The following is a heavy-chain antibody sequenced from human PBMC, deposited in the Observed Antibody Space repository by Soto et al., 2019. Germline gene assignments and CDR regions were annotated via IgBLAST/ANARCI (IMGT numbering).Heavy chain of an antibody. V-gene: IGHV1-69*06. CDR1: GDSFSSHA. CDR2: IIPVFGTP. D-gene: IGHD2-2*01. J-gene: IGHJ4*02. Sequence: QVQLEQSGSEVKKSGSSVKVSCKASGDSFSSHAITWVRQAPGHGLGWMGGIIPVFGTPSYAQRFQGRLTITADKSTNTSYMELRSLRSEDTAVYFCARGGALSTSWYWGDGLDSWGQGTQVTVSS. CDR3: ARGGALSTSWYWGDGLDS.